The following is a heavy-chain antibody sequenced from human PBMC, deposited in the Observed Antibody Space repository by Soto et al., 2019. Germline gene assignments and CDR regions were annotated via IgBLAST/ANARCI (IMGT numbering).Heavy chain of an antibody. CDR2: INIDGSGT. J-gene: IGHJ6*02. V-gene: IGHV3-74*03. CDR1: GFTFSNYW. CDR3: ARGSYAPHV. Sequence: GGSLRLSCAASGFTFSNYWMHWVRQAPGKGLVWVSRINIDGSGTTYADSVKGRFTIPRDNAKNTVFLEMKNLRAEDTAVYYCARGSYAPHVWGQGTTVTVSS. D-gene: IGHD4-17*01.